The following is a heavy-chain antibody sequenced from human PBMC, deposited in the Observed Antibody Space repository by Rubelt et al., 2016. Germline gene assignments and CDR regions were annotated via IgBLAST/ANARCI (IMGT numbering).Heavy chain of an antibody. J-gene: IGHJ3*01. CDR1: GGSISSYY. D-gene: IGHD5-24*01. CDR2: IYSSGST. V-gene: IGHV4-59*01. CDR3: ARTRLGEMELVPTDVFDL. Sequence: QVQLQESGPGLVKPSETLSLTCTVSGGSISSYYWSWIRQSPGKGLEWIGYIYSSGSTTYNPSLKSRVTISVEKSKTQFSLKLSSVTAADTAEDYCARTRLGEMELVPTDVFDLWGEGTRVTVSS.